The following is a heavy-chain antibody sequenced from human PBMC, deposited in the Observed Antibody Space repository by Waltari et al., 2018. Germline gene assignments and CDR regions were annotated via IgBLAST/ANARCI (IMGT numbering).Heavy chain of an antibody. Sequence: EVQLVESGGGLVQPGGSLRLSCAGSGFTFGVPSMHWSRQAPGKGLEWVSYISASSAAIYSADSVKGRFTISRDNAKNLLFLQMSNLGAEDMAVYYCATEPAPGAGINYWGQGILVTVSS. CDR3: ATEPAPGAGINY. CDR2: ISASSAAI. V-gene: IGHV3-48*01. D-gene: IGHD6-19*01. J-gene: IGHJ4*02. CDR1: GFTFGVPS.